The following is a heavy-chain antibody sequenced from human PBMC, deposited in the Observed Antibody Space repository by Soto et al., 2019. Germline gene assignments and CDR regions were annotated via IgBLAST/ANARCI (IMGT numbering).Heavy chain of an antibody. CDR2: ISSSSSYI. V-gene: IGHV3-21*01. D-gene: IGHD3-3*01. J-gene: IGHJ6*02. Sequence: EVQLVESGGGLVKPGGSLRLSCAASGFTFSSYSMNWVRQAPGKGLEWVSSISSSSSYIYYADSVKGRFTISRDNAKNSLYLQMNSLRAEDTAVYYCARDMNDFWSGYPGAVDVWGQGTTVTVSS. CDR3: ARDMNDFWSGYPGAVDV. CDR1: GFTFSSYS.